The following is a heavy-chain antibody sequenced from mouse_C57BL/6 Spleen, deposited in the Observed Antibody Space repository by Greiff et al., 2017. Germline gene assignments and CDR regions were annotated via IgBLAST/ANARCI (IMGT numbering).Heavy chain of an antibody. Sequence: EVQLQESGGDLVKPGGSLKLSCAASGFTFSSYGMSWVRQTPDKRLEWVATISSGGSYTYYPDSVKGRFTISRDNAKNTLYLQMSSLKSEDTAMYYCARRAMVTTGGYFDYWGQGTTLTVSS. D-gene: IGHD2-2*01. V-gene: IGHV5-6*01. J-gene: IGHJ2*01. CDR1: GFTFSSYG. CDR3: ARRAMVTTGGYFDY. CDR2: ISSGGSYT.